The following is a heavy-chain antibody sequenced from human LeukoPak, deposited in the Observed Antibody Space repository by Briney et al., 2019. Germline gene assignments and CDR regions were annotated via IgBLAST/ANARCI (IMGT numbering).Heavy chain of an antibody. V-gene: IGHV3-30-3*01. CDR2: ISYDGSNK. Sequence: TGGSLRLSCAASGFTFSSYAMHWVRQAPGKGLEWVAVISYDGSNKYYADSVKGRFTISRDNSKNTLYLQMNSLRAEDTAVYYCARGVVPAASKTRYFQHWGQGTLVTVS. J-gene: IGHJ1*01. CDR1: GFTFSSYA. CDR3: ARGVVPAASKTRYFQH. D-gene: IGHD2-2*01.